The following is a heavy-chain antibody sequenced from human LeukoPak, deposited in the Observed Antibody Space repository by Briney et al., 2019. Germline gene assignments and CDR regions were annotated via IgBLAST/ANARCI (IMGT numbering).Heavy chain of an antibody. D-gene: IGHD3-9*01. CDR1: GGSISSGGYS. CDR3: ARGARDYYDILTGRDAFDI. V-gene: IGHV4-30-2*01. J-gene: IGHJ3*02. Sequence: SETLSLTCAVSGGSISSGGYSWSWIRQPPGKGLEWIGYIYHSGSTYYNPSLKSRVTISVDRSKNQFSLKLSSVTAADTAVYYCARGARDYYDILTGRDAFDIWGQGTMVTVSS. CDR2: IYHSGST.